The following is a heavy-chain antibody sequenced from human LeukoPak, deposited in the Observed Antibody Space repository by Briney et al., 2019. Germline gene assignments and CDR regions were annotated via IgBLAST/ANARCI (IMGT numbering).Heavy chain of an antibody. Sequence: ASVKVSCKASGYTFTGYYMHWVRQAPGQGLEWMGRINPNSGGTNYAQKFQGGVTMTRDTSISTAYMELSRLRSDDTAVYYCARARRIVGATMGWFDPWGQGTLVTVSS. V-gene: IGHV1-2*06. D-gene: IGHD1-26*01. J-gene: IGHJ5*02. CDR2: INPNSGGT. CDR1: GYTFTGYY. CDR3: ARARRIVGATMGWFDP.